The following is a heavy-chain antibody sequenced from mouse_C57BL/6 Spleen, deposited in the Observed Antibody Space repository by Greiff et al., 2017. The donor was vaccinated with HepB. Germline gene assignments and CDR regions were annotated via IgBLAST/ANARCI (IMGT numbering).Heavy chain of an antibody. Sequence: VKLMESGAELARPGASVKLSCMSSGYTFTSYGISWVKQITGQGLEWIGAIYPRSGNTYYNEKFKGKATLTADKSSSTAYMELRSLTSEDSAVYFCARDYGSSSRYFDVWGTGTTVTVSS. CDR2: IYPRSGNT. V-gene: IGHV1-81*01. D-gene: IGHD1-1*01. J-gene: IGHJ1*03. CDR1: GYTFTSYG. CDR3: ARDYGSSSRYFDV.